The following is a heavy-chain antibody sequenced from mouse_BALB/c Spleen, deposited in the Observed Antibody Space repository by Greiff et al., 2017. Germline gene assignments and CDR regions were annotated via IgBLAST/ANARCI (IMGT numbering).Heavy chain of an antibody. CDR3: ARGYVHYCDY. CDR2: ISTNNGNT. J-gene: IGHJ2*01. V-gene: IGHV1S137*01. Sequence: VQLQQSGPEVVRPGVSVKISCTGSGYTFTDYAMHWVKQRHAKSLEWIGVISTNNGNTNYNQKFKGKATMTVDKSSSTAYMELARVTSEDSAIYYSARGYVHYCDYWGQGTTLTVSS. CDR1: GYTFTDYA.